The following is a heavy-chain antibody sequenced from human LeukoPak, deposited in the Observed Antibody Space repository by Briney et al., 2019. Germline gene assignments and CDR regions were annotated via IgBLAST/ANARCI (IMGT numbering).Heavy chain of an antibody. V-gene: IGHV3-21*01. CDR1: GFAFDTYA. Sequence: GGSLRLSCAASGFAFDTYAMHWVRQAPGKGLEWVSSISSSSSYIYYADSVKGRFTISRDNAKNSLYLQMNSLRAEDTAVYYCARGPSPYYDTLTGFFDYWGQGTLVTVSS. CDR2: ISSSSSYI. CDR3: ARGPSPYYDTLTGFFDY. J-gene: IGHJ4*02. D-gene: IGHD3-9*01.